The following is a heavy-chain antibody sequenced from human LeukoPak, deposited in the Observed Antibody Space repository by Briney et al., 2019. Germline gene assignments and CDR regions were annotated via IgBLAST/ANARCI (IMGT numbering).Heavy chain of an antibody. Sequence: PSETLSLTCTVSGGSISSYYWSWIRQPPGKGLEWIGYIYYSGSTNYNPSLKSRVTISVDTSKNQSSLKLSSVTAADTAVYYCARARDGYITDYWGQGTLVTVSS. V-gene: IGHV4-59*01. CDR1: GGSISSYY. CDR2: IYYSGST. CDR3: ARARDGYITDY. D-gene: IGHD5-24*01. J-gene: IGHJ4*02.